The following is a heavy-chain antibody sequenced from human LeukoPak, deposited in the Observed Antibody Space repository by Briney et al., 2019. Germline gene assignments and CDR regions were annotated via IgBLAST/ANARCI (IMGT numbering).Heavy chain of an antibody. Sequence: GGSLRLSCAASGFTFSSYWMHWVRQAPGKGLVWVSRINSDGSSTSYADSVKGRFTISRDNAKNSLYLQMNSLRAEDTALYHCARVRGYCSSTSCYFDYWGQGTLVTVSS. V-gene: IGHV3-74*01. D-gene: IGHD2-2*01. CDR3: ARVRGYCSSTSCYFDY. CDR1: GFTFSSYW. J-gene: IGHJ4*02. CDR2: INSDGSST.